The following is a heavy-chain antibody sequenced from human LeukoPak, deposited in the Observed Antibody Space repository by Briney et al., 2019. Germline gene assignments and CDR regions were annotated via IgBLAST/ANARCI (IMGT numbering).Heavy chain of an antibody. CDR3: ARSGPYGGNSETSDAFDI. J-gene: IGHJ3*02. V-gene: IGHV1-46*01. Sequence: ASVKVSCKASGYTFTSYYMHWVRQAPGQGLEWMGIINPSGGSTSYARKFQSRVTMTRDTSTSTVYMELSSLRSEDTAVYYCARSGPYGGNSETSDAFDIWGQGTMVTVSS. CDR2: INPSGGST. CDR1: GYTFTSYY. D-gene: IGHD4-23*01.